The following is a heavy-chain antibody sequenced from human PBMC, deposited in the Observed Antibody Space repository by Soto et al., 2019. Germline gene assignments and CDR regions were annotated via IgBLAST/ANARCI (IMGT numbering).Heavy chain of an antibody. D-gene: IGHD4-17*01. CDR1: GGSISSYY. CDR2: IYYSGST. CDR3: ARRYGDDFDF. V-gene: IGHV4-59*08. J-gene: IGHJ4*02. Sequence: QVQLQESGPGLVKPSETLSLTCTVSGGSISSYYWSWIRQPPGKGLEWIGYIYYSGSTNYNPSLTSRVPISVDTSKTQFSLTLSSVTAADTAVYYCARRYGDDFDFWGQGTLVTVSS.